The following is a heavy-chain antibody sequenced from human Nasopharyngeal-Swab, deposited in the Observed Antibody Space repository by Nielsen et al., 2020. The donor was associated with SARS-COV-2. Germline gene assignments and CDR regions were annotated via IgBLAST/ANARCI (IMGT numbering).Heavy chain of an antibody. CDR1: GFTFDDYA. CDR3: AKDIGYSSPQGMDV. CDR2: ISWNSGSI. V-gene: IGHV3-9*03. J-gene: IGHJ6*02. Sequence: SLKISCAASGFTFDDYAMHWVRQAPGKGLEWVSGISWNSGSIGYADSVKGRFTISRDNAKNSLYLLMNSLRAEDMALYYCAKDIGYSSPQGMDVWGQGTTVTVSS. D-gene: IGHD6-13*01.